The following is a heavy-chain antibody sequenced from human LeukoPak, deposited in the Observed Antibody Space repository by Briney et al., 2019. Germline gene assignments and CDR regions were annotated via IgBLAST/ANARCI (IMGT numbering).Heavy chain of an antibody. CDR1: GYTFTEYG. Sequence: ASVQVSCKTSGYTFTEYGISRVRQAPGQGLEWMGWISARNGNTNFSQRLQGRVTMTTDTSTSTAYMELGDLKSENTAVYYCARYHALWSNCWDYWGQGTLVTVSS. D-gene: IGHD2-21*01. CDR3: ARYHALWSNCWDY. CDR2: ISARNGNT. J-gene: IGHJ4*02. V-gene: IGHV1-18*01.